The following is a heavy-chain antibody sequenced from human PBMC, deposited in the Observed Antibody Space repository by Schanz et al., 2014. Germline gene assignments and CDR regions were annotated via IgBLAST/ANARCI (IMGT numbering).Heavy chain of an antibody. CDR1: GFTFSSYG. J-gene: IGHJ4*01. CDR2: INQDGSQK. Sequence: VHLVESGGGVVQPGRSLRLSCAASGFTFSSYGMHWVRQAPGKGLEWVANINQDGSQKYYVGSVKGRFTISRDNAKDSLYLQMTSLRAEDTAVYYCATQYCSGTTCYTDSWDHWGQGTLVTVSS. V-gene: IGHV3-7*01. CDR3: ATQYCSGTTCYTDSWDH. D-gene: IGHD2-2*02.